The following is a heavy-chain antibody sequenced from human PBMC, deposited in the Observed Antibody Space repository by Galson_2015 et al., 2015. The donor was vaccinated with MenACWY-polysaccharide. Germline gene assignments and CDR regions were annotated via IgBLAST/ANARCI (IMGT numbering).Heavy chain of an antibody. V-gene: IGHV1-2*02. CDR3: ARGGYTNYGPVDY. CDR1: GYTFTAYS. Sequence: SVKVSCKASGYTFTAYSLHWVRQAPGQGLEWMGWINPNSGGTNYAQKFQGRLIMTRDTSISTAYMEVSSLRSDDTAVYYCARGGYTNYGPVDYWGQGTLLTVSS. J-gene: IGHJ4*02. D-gene: IGHD4-11*01. CDR2: INPNSGGT.